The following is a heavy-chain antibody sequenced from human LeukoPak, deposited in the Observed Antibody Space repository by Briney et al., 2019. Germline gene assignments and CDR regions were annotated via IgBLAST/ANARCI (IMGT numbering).Heavy chain of an antibody. Sequence: PGGSLRLSCATSGFAFSSSWMHWVRQAPGKGLKWVANIKQDGSEKYYVDSVKGRFTISRDNAQNSLYLQMNSLRAEDTAIYYCATSTAAAGTDWGQGTLVTVSS. CDR2: IKQDGSEK. J-gene: IGHJ4*02. CDR3: ATSTAAAGTD. CDR1: GFAFSSSW. D-gene: IGHD6-13*01. V-gene: IGHV3-7*03.